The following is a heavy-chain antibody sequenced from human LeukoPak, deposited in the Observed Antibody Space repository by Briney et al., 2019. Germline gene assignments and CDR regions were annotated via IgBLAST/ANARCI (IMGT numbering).Heavy chain of an antibody. CDR1: GFTFTRSA. V-gene: IGHV1-58*02. D-gene: IGHD3-9*01. Sequence: SVKVSCKASGFTFTRSAMQWVRQARGQRLEWIGWIVVGSGNTKYAQKFQERVTITRDMSTGTAYMELSSLRSEDTAVYYCARIFPGDHYDILTGAYYFDYWGQGTLVTVSS. CDR3: ARIFPGDHYDILTGAYYFDY. J-gene: IGHJ4*02. CDR2: IVVGSGNT.